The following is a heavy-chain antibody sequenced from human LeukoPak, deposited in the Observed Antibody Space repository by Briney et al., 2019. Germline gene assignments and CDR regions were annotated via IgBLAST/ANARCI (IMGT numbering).Heavy chain of an antibody. J-gene: IGHJ5*02. CDR1: GGSISSYY. D-gene: IGHD5-24*01. V-gene: IGHV4-59*01. CDR2: IYYSGST. CDR3: ARAMASPTRWFDP. Sequence: SETLSLSCTVSGGSISSYYWSWIRQPTGKGLEWIGYIYYSGSTNYNPPLKSRVTISVDTSKNQFSLKLSSVTAADTAVYYCARAMASPTRWFDPWGQGTLVTVSS.